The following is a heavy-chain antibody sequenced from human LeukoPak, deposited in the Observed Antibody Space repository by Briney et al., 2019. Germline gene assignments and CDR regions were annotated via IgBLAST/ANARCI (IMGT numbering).Heavy chain of an antibody. Sequence: GGSLRLSCAASGFTFSSYAMSWVRQAPGKGLEWVSVISGGGGSTYYADSVKGRFTISRDNSKNTLYLQMNSLGVEDTAVYYCARYDISTYERRAFDYWGQGTLVTVSS. CDR3: ARYDISTYERRAFDY. J-gene: IGHJ4*02. CDR1: GFTFSSYA. CDR2: ISGGGGST. V-gene: IGHV3-23*01. D-gene: IGHD3-9*01.